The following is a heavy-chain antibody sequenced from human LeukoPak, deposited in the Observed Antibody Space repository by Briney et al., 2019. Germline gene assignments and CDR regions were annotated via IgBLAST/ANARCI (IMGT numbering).Heavy chain of an antibody. Sequence: ASVKVSCKASGYSFTSYGFTWVRRAPGQGLEWMGWVSAYDGSTNYAQRIRGRVTMTTDASKNTVYMELRSMRFDDTAVYYCARGGRDGMDVWGQGTTVTVSS. D-gene: IGHD3-10*01. CDR2: VSAYDGST. CDR1: GYSFTSYG. V-gene: IGHV1-18*01. CDR3: ARGGRDGMDV. J-gene: IGHJ6*02.